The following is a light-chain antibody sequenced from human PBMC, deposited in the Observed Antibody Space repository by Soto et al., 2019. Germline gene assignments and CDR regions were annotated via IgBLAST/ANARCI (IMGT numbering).Light chain of an antibody. Sequence: EIVMTQSPATLSVSPGERATLSCRASQSVSSNLAWYQQKPGQAPRLLMYGASTRATGIPARFSGSGSGTEFTLTISSLQSEDFAVYYCQQYNNWTFGQGTKVDIK. J-gene: IGKJ1*01. V-gene: IGKV3-15*01. CDR3: QQYNNWT. CDR2: GAS. CDR1: QSVSSN.